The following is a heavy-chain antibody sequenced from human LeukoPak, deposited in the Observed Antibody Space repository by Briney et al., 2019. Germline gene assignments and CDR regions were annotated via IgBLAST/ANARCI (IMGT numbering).Heavy chain of an antibody. V-gene: IGHV4-59*01. CDR2: VYNIGST. CDR3: ARAGGTTSPIDY. J-gene: IGHJ4*02. D-gene: IGHD4-17*01. Sequence: SETLSLNCTLSSGSLTTYYRSWIRQPPGKGLEWIGYVYNIGSTNYNPSLKSRVTISIDTSKKQISLKLSSVTAADTAVYFCARAGGTTSPIDYWGQGTLVTVSS. CDR1: SGSLTTYY.